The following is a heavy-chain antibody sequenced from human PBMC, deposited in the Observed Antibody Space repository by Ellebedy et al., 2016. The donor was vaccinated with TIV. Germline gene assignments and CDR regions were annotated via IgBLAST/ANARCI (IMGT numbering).Heavy chain of an antibody. V-gene: IGHV3-11*04. Sequence: PGGSLRLSCAASGFTFSDYYMSWIRQAPGKGLEWVSYISSTVRTTFYADSLEGRFTVSRANAKNSLYVQMNSLRAEDTAVYYCWYPGSLRADRVDYWGQGTLVTVSS. J-gene: IGHJ4*02. D-gene: IGHD3-10*01. CDR2: ISSTVRTT. CDR3: WYPGSLRADRVDY. CDR1: GFTFSDYY.